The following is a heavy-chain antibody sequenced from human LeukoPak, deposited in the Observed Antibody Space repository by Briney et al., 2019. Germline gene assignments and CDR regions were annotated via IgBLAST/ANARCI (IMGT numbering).Heavy chain of an antibody. CDR3: ASGGRKQWLAQEGDC. J-gene: IGHJ4*02. D-gene: IGHD6-19*01. Sequence: SETLSLTCTVSGGSISSYYWSWIRQPPGKGLEWVGYIYYSGSTNYNPSLKNGVTISVNTTNNKSSLNLTSWTAADAPVHYCASGGRKQWLAQEGDCWGQGTLVTVFS. CDR2: IYYSGST. V-gene: IGHV4-59*01. CDR1: GGSISSYY.